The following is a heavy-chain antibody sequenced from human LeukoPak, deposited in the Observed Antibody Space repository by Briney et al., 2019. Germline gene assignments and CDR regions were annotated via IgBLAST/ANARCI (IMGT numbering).Heavy chain of an antibody. Sequence: PGGSLRLSCAASGFTFSDYYMSWIRQAPGKGLEWVSYISSSSSYKNYAKSVKGRLTISRDNAKNSLYLQMNSLRAEDTAMYYCARDYYGSGSSPFDYWGQGTLVTVSS. J-gene: IGHJ4*02. CDR1: GFTFSDYY. CDR2: ISSSSSYK. V-gene: IGHV3-11*06. CDR3: ARDYYGSGSSPFDY. D-gene: IGHD3-10*01.